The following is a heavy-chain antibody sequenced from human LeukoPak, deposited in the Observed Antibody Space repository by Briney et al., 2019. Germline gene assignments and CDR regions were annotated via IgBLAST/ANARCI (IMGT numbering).Heavy chain of an antibody. CDR3: ARDGYNYGLDRFDH. D-gene: IGHD5-18*01. J-gene: IGHJ4*02. CDR2: VYSGGNT. Sequence: PGGSLRLSCAASGFTVSSNYMSWVRQAPGKGLEWVSDVYSGGNTYYGDSVKGRFTISRDNSKNTLYLQMNSLRAEDTAVYYCARDGYNYGLDRFDHWGQGTLVTVSS. CDR1: GFTVSSNY. V-gene: IGHV3-53*01.